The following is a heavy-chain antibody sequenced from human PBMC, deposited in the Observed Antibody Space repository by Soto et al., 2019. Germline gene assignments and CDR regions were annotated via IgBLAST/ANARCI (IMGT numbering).Heavy chain of an antibody. CDR3: ATDYYSGNWASVYYYSLYV. J-gene: IGHJ6*02. Sequence: GGSLRLSCVASGLTFSGYSMNWVRQDPGTGLEWVSCISASSGYIYYADSAKGRFTISRDNAENSLYLQLNSLRAEDTAVYYCATDYYSGNWASVYYYSLYVCRQGTT. CDR1: GLTFSGYS. V-gene: IGHV3-21*01. CDR2: ISASSGYI. D-gene: IGHD6-13*01.